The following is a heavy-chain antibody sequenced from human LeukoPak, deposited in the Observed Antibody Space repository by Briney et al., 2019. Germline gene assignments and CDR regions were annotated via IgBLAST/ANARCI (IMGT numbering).Heavy chain of an antibody. CDR2: IFPGDSDT. CDR3: ARVRDYGGNSVADF. CDR1: GYSFSSYW. D-gene: IGHD4-23*01. Sequence: GESLKISCKASGYSFSSYWIGWVRQMPGKGLEWMGIIFPGDSDTRYSPSFQGQVTISADKFISTAYLQWSSLKASGTAMFYCARVRDYGGNSVADFWGQGTLVTVSS. J-gene: IGHJ4*02. V-gene: IGHV5-51*01.